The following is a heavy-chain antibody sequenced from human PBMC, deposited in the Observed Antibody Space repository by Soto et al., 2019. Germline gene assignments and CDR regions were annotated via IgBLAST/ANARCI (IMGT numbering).Heavy chain of an antibody. CDR2: IIPILGIA. CDR1: GGTFSSYT. Sequence: QVQLVQSGAEVKKPGSSVKVSCKASGGTFSSYTISWVRQAPGQGLEWMGRIIPILGIANYAQKFQGRVTITADKSTSTPYMELSSLRSEDTAVYYCARAGDCGAWYFDLWGSGTLVTVSS. V-gene: IGHV1-69*02. CDR3: ARAGDCGAWYFDL. J-gene: IGHJ2*01. D-gene: IGHD2-21*02.